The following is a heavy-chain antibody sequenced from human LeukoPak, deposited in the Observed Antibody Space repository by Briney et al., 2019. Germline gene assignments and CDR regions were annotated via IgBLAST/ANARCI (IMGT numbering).Heavy chain of an antibody. CDR2: AWHSGST. D-gene: IGHD3-10*01. V-gene: IGHV4-38-2*02. Sequence: SETLSLTCTVSGYSITNGYYWGWIRQPPGKGLEWIGSAWHSGSTNYNPSLKSRVTISVDTSKNQFSLKLSSVTAADTAVYYCARVSRRVRTGYYYYMDVWGKGTTVTVSS. CDR3: ARVSRRVRTGYYYYMDV. J-gene: IGHJ6*03. CDR1: GYSITNGYY.